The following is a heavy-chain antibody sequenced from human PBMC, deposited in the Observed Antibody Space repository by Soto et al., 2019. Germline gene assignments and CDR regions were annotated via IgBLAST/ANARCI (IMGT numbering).Heavy chain of an antibody. D-gene: IGHD3-22*01. CDR3: ARRPPSYDSSGSHFDY. J-gene: IGHJ4*02. CDR1: GYSFTSYW. Sequence: PGESLKISCKGSGYSFTSYWIGWVRQMPGKGLEWMGIIYPGDSDTRYSPSFQGQVTISADKSISTAYLQWSSLKASDTAMYYCARRPPSYDSSGSHFDYWGQRTPVPVSS. CDR2: IYPGDSDT. V-gene: IGHV5-51*01.